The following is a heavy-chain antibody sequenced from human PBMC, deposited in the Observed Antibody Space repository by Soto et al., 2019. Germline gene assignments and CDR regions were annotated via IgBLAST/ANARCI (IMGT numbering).Heavy chain of an antibody. CDR3: AKGASTTVCDVNDY. J-gene: IGHJ4*02. Sequence: EVQLVESGGGLVQPGRSLRLSCAASGFTFADYAMHWVRQGPGKGLEWVSSISWNSGNLGYADSVKGRFTISRDNAKNSLYLQMNSLRGEDTALYYCAKGASTTVCDVNDYWGQGTLVTVSS. CDR1: GFTFADYA. D-gene: IGHD4-17*01. CDR2: ISWNSGNL. V-gene: IGHV3-9*01.